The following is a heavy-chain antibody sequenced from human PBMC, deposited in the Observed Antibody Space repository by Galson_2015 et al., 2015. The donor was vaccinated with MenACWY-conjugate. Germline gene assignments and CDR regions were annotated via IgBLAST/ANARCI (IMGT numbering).Heavy chain of an antibody. CDR3: AKHSLGGWFDP. J-gene: IGHJ5*02. CDR1: GGFIRSNY. CDR2: MYYGGSS. Sequence: SETLSLTCIVSGGFIRSNYWSWIRQVPGKGLEWIGYMYYGGSSNYNPSLKSRVTISGDTSKNHLSLKLSAVTAADTAVYYCAKHSLGGWFDPWGQGTLVTVSS. V-gene: IGHV4-59*08. D-gene: IGHD3-10*01.